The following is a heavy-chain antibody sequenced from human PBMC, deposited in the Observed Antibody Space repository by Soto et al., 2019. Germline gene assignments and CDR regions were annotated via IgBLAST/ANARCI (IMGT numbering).Heavy chain of an antibody. Sequence: QLQLQESGSGLVKPSQTLSLTCAVSGGSISSGGYSWSWIRQPPGKGLEWIGYIYHSGSTYYNPSLKSRVTISVDRSKNQFSLKLSSVTAADTAVYYCARGGGGVLRRAVYYYYGMDVWGQGTTVTVSS. CDR1: GGSISSGGYS. CDR2: IYHSGST. J-gene: IGHJ6*02. CDR3: ARGGGGVLRRAVYYYYGMDV. V-gene: IGHV4-30-2*01. D-gene: IGHD1-26*01.